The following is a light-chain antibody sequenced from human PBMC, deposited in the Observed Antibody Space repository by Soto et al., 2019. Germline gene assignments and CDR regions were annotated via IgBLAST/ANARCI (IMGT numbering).Light chain of an antibody. CDR3: QQSYSTPRT. Sequence: DIQMTQSPSSLSASVGDRVTITCRASQSISNYLNWYQQTPGKAPKLLNYAASSLHSGVPSRFSGSGSGTDFTLTISSLQPEDFATYYCQQSYSTPRTFGPGTKVDI. CDR2: AAS. CDR1: QSISNY. V-gene: IGKV1-39*01. J-gene: IGKJ3*01.